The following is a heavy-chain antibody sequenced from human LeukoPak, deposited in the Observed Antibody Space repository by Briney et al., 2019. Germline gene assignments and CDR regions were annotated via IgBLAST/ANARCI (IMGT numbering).Heavy chain of an antibody. CDR2: IYYSGST. Sequence: SETLSLTCTVSGGSISSYYWSWIRQPPGKGLEWIGYIYYSGSTNYNPSLKSRVTISVDTSKNQFSLKLSSVTAADTAVYYCARGDRAIFGVEPSFDIWGQGTLVTVSS. CDR3: ARGDRAIFGVEPSFDI. D-gene: IGHD3-3*01. CDR1: GGSISSYY. V-gene: IGHV4-59*01. J-gene: IGHJ4*02.